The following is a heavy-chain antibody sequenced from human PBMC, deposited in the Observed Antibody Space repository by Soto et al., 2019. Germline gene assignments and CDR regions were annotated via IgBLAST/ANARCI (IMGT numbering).Heavy chain of an antibody. CDR1: GGSISSGGYY. V-gene: IGHV4-31*03. CDR3: ARGRGRRGYSYGYYFDY. CDR2: IYYSGST. D-gene: IGHD5-18*01. J-gene: IGHJ4*02. Sequence: SETLSLTCTVSGGSISSGGYYWSWIRQHPGKGLEWIGHIYYSGSTYYNPSLKSRVTVSVDTSKNQFSLKLSSVTAADTAVYYCARGRGRRGYSYGYYFDYWGQGALVTVSS.